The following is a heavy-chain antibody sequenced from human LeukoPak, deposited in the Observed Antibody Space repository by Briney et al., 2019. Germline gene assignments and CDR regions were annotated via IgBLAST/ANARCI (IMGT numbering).Heavy chain of an antibody. V-gene: IGHV4-59*08. CDR3: ARHTMAGTDIDY. J-gene: IGHJ4*02. CDR1: GGSISHYY. D-gene: IGHD6-19*01. Sequence: SETLSLTCAVSGGSISHYYWSWIRQPPGKGLEWIGYIYYSGSTNYNPSLKSRVTISVDTSKNQFSLKLSSVTAADTAVYYCARHTMAGTDIDYWGQGTLVTVSS. CDR2: IYYSGST.